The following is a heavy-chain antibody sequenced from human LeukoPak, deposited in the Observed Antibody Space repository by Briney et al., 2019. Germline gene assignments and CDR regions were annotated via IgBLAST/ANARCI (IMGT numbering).Heavy chain of an antibody. CDR1: GFTFSSYG. D-gene: IGHD2-2*02. J-gene: IGHJ3*02. V-gene: IGHV3-30*18. CDR3: AKVSLYPLDAFDI. Sequence: PGRSLRLSCAASGFTFSSYGMHWVRQAPDKGLEWVAVISYDGSNKYYADSVKGRFTISRDNSKNTLYLQMNSLRAEDTAVYYCAKVSLYPLDAFDIWGQGTMVTVSS. CDR2: ISYDGSNK.